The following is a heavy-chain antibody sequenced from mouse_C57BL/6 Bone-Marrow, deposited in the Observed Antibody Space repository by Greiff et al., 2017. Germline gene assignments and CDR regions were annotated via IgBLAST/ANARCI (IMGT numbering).Heavy chain of an antibody. CDR3: ARSGSTMVTTGFAY. CDR2: INPSTGGT. Sequence: EVQLQQSGPELVKPGASVKISCKASGYSFTGYYMNWVKQSPEKSLEWIGEINPSTGGTTYNQKFKAKATLTVDKSSSTAYMQLKSLTSEDSAVYYCARSGSTMVTTGFAYWGQGTLVTVSA. CDR1: GYSFTGYY. J-gene: IGHJ3*01. V-gene: IGHV1-42*01. D-gene: IGHD2-2*01.